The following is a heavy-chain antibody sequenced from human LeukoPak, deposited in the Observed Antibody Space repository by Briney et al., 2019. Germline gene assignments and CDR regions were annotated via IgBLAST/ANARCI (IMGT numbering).Heavy chain of an antibody. V-gene: IGHV4-34*01. CDR1: GGSLSGHY. CDR3: ARARGWGSGFDY. D-gene: IGHD1-26*01. J-gene: IGHJ4*02. Sequence: SETLSLTCAVYGGSLSGHYWSWIRQPPGKGLEWIGEINHSGSTNYNPSLKSRVTISVDTSKNQFSLKLSSVTAADTAVYYCARARGWGSGFDYWGQGTLVTVSS. CDR2: INHSGST.